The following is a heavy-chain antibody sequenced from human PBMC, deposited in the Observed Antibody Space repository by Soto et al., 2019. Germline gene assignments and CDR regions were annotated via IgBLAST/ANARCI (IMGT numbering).Heavy chain of an antibody. Sequence: TSETLSLTCTVSGGSISTYYWSWIRQPPGKGLEWIGYIYSSGNTNSNPSLKSRVTILVDTSKNQFSLKLSSVTAADTAVYYCGRHIKGSGSFYLNVVDFWGRGTLVTVSS. V-gene: IGHV4-59*08. CDR3: GRHIKGSGSFYLNVVDF. CDR2: IYSSGNT. J-gene: IGHJ4*02. CDR1: GGSISTYY. D-gene: IGHD3-10*01.